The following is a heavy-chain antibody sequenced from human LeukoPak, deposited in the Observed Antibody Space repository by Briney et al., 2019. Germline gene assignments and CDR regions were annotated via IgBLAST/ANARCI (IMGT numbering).Heavy chain of an antibody. D-gene: IGHD1-26*01. CDR3: ARDNSVGETAWWFDP. Sequence: ASVKVSCKASGYSFTNYYMHWVRQAPGQGLEWMGFINPSGSSAAYAQKFQGRLTMTRDMFTSTDYMELTSLTSDDTAVYCCARDNSVGETAWWFDPWGQGTLVTVSS. CDR2: INPSGSSA. V-gene: IGHV1-46*01. J-gene: IGHJ5*02. CDR1: GYSFTNYY.